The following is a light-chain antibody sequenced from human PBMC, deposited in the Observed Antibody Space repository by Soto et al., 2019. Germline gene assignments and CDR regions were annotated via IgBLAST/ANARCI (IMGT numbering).Light chain of an antibody. CDR3: QQDGSSSYS. J-gene: IGKJ2*01. V-gene: IGKV3-20*01. CDR1: QSVSSSY. Sequence: EIVLTQSPGTLSLSPGERATLSCRASQSVSSSYLDWYQQKPGQAPRLLIYGASSRATGIPDRFSGSRSGTGFTLTISTLEPEDFAVYDCQQDGSSSYSFGQRTELEIK. CDR2: GAS.